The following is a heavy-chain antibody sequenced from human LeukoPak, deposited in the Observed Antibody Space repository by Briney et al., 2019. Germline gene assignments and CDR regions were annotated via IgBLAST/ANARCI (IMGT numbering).Heavy chain of an antibody. J-gene: IGHJ5*02. Sequence: SVKVSCKASGYTFTGYYLHWVRQAPGQGLGWMGWINPNSGGTNYAQKFQGWVTMTRDTSISTAYMELSRLRSDDTAVYYCAREDYYGSGSLPWFDPWGQGTLVTVSS. V-gene: IGHV1-2*04. CDR3: AREDYYGSGSLPWFDP. CDR2: INPNSGGT. CDR1: GYTFTGYY. D-gene: IGHD3-10*01.